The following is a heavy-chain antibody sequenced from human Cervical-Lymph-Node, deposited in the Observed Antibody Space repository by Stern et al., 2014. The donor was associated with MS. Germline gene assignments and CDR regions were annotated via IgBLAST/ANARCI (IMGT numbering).Heavy chain of an antibody. V-gene: IGHV1-18*01. J-gene: IGHJ3*02. D-gene: IGHD2-15*01. CDR2: ISAYNGNT. CDR1: GYTFTSYG. Sequence: VQLVESGAEVKKPGASVKVPCKASGYTFTSYGISWVRQDPGHGLEGKGWISAYNGNTNYAQKLQGRVPMTTDTSTSTAYMELRSLRSDDTAVYYCARGLLGSENAFDIWGQGTMVTVSS. CDR3: ARGLLGSENAFDI.